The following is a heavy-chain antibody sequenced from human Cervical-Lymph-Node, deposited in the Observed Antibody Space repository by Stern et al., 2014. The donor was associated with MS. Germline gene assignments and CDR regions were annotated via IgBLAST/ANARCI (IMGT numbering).Heavy chain of an antibody. V-gene: IGHV1-46*01. CDR3: AAAAATVLAFDY. CDR2: ISPAGEST. CDR1: GYTFTKYY. D-gene: IGHD2-2*01. Sequence: QVQLGQSGAEVKKPGASVKASCRASGYTFTKYYIHWVRPAPGQGLEWVGVISPAGESTGYAQKYPGRITLTRDTSTGTVYMEVSSLTSDDTAVYYCAAAAATVLAFDYWGQGALVTVSS. J-gene: IGHJ4*02.